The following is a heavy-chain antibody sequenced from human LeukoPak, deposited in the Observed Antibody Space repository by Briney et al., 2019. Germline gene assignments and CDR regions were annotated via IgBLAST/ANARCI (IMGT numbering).Heavy chain of an antibody. V-gene: IGHV3-23*01. CDR1: GFTFSSYA. J-gene: IGHJ4*02. Sequence: GGSLRLSCAASGFTFSSYAMSWVRQAPGKGLEWVSAISGSGATTYYADSVRGRFSISRDISENTLYLQMNSLRVEDTAVYYCATSGSGWYRFDYWGQGTLVSVSS. D-gene: IGHD6-19*01. CDR3: ATSGSGWYRFDY. CDR2: ISGSGATT.